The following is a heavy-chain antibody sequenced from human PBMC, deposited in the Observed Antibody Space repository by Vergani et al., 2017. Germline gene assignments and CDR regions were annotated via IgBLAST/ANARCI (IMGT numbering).Heavy chain of an antibody. J-gene: IGHJ5*02. CDR3: TVAGGAPLRLDT. V-gene: IGHV1-24*01. Sequence: QVQLVPSGAEVREPGASVKVSCQVSGYSLTELSLHWVRQAPGKGLEWMGGFDPEDGKSIYAQNFQGIVTMTEDASTDKGYMELSSLRSEDTAIYYCTVAGGAPLRLDTWGQGTLVTVSS. D-gene: IGHD1-26*01. CDR1: GYSLTELS. CDR2: FDPEDGKS.